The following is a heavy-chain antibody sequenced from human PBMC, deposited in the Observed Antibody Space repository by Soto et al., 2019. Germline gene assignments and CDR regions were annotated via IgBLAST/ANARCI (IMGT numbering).Heavy chain of an antibody. CDR1: GFTFSNFD. V-gene: IGHV3-33*01. J-gene: IGHJ6*02. D-gene: IGHD4-17*01. CDR2: IWYDGSNK. CDR3: ARDPSRPQNYGGNEYYYYLMDV. Sequence: QVQLVESGGGVVQPGRSLRLSCAASGFTFSNFDIHWVRQAPGKGLEWVAVIWYDGSNKYYADSVKGRFTISRDNSKNTLYLQMNSLRAEDTAVYYCARDPSRPQNYGGNEYYYYLMDVWGQGTTVTVSS.